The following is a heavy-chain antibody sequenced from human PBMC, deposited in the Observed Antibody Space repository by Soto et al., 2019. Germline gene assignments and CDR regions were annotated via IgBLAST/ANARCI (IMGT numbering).Heavy chain of an antibody. CDR2: IYYSGST. D-gene: IGHD3-10*01. CDR1: GGSISSYY. Sequence: SETLSLTCTVSGGSISSYYWSWIRQPPGKGLEWIGYIYYSGSTNYNPSLKSRVTISVDTSKNQFSLRLSSVTAADTAVYYCARLWYYGSGYSFLGYYGMDVWGQGTTVTVSS. CDR3: ARLWYYGSGYSFLGYYGMDV. J-gene: IGHJ6*02. V-gene: IGHV4-59*08.